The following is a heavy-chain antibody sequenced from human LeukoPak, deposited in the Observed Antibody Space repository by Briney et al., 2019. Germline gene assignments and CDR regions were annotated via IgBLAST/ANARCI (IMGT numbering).Heavy chain of an antibody. D-gene: IGHD2-2*01. Sequence: GGSLRLSCAASGFTFSSYWMSWVRQAPGKGLEWVANIKQDGSEKYYVDSVKGRFTICRVNAKNSLYLQMNSMRAEDTGVYYCARDDCSSISCYHNWFDPWGQGTLVTVSS. J-gene: IGHJ5*02. V-gene: IGHV3-7*01. CDR3: ARDDCSSISCYHNWFDP. CDR1: GFTFSSYW. CDR2: IKQDGSEK.